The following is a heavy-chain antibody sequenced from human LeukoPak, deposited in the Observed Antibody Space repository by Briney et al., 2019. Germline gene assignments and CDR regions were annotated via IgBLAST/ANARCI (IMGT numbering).Heavy chain of an antibody. D-gene: IGHD3-10*01. V-gene: IGHV3-7*03. CDR1: GFTFSSRW. J-gene: IGHJ4*02. CDR3: AGDRGYLQFDY. Sequence: GGSLRLSCSASGFTFSSRWMGWVRKAPGKGLEWVANIKEDGSQKYYADSVKGRFTISRDNAKNSLYLQLNSLRAEDTAMYYCAGDRGYLQFDYWGQGTLVTVSS. CDR2: IKEDGSQK.